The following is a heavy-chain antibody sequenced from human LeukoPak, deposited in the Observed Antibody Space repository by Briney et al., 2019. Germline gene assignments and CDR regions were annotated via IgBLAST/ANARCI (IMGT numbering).Heavy chain of an antibody. Sequence: PGGSLRLSCAASGFNFSLYGMHWVRQAPGKGLEWMAVISYDGSIKYYADSVKGRFTISRDNSKNTLYLQMNSLRAEDTAVYYCANYYDSSGLDYWGQGTLVTVSS. J-gene: IGHJ4*02. CDR3: ANYYDSSGLDY. CDR2: ISYDGSIK. D-gene: IGHD3-22*01. CDR1: GFNFSLYG. V-gene: IGHV3-30*18.